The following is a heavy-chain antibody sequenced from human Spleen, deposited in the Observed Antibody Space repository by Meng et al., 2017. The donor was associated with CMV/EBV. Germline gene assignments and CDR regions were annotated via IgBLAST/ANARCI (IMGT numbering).Heavy chain of an antibody. CDR3: ARGGERYTHYYYYGMDV. V-gene: IGHV3-30-3*01. J-gene: IGHJ6*02. D-gene: IGHD3-9*01. CDR1: GFTFSSYA. CDR2: ISYDGSNK. Sequence: LSLTCAASGFTFSSYAMHWVRQAPGKGLEWVTVISYDGSNKYYADSVKGRFTISRDNSKNTLYLQMNSLRAEDTAVYYCARGGERYTHYYYYGMDVWGQGTTVTVSS.